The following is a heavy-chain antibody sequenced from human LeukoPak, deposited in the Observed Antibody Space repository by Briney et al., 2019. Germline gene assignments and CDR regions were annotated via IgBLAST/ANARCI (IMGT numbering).Heavy chain of an antibody. V-gene: IGHV3-21*01. CDR3: ARGSLTGYYGPFDY. CDR2: ISSSSRYI. J-gene: IGHJ4*02. Sequence: GGSLRLSCAASGFTFSSYRMNWVRQDPGKGLEWLSSISSSSRYIYYADSVKGRFTISRDNAKNSLYLQMNSLRAEDTTVYYCARGSLTGYYGPFDYWGQGTLVTVSS. D-gene: IGHD3-9*01. CDR1: GFTFSSYR.